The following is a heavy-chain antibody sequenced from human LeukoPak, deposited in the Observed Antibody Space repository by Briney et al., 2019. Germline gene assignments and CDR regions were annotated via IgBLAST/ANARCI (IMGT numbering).Heavy chain of an antibody. V-gene: IGHV3-43*01. Sequence: PGGSLRLSCAASGLTFDDYTMNWVRQAPGKGLEWVSLISWDGGSTYYADSVKGRFTISRDNSKNSLYLQMNSLRTEDTALYYCSRGVYGYFDYWGQGTLVTVSS. CDR2: ISWDGGST. J-gene: IGHJ4*02. CDR1: GLTFDDYT. CDR3: SRGVYGYFDY. D-gene: IGHD5/OR15-5a*01.